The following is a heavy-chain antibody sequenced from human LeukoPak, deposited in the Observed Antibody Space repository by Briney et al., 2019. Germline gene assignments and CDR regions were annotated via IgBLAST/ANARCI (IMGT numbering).Heavy chain of an antibody. CDR2: IRRKVDGGTT. J-gene: IGHJ4*01. CDR3: TRGGLVTGYPGDYFDY. CDR1: GFTFGDYA. Sequence: GGSLRLSCTGSGFTFGDYAISWVRQAPGKGLEWLCFIRRKVDGGTTEIAASVEGRFTISRDDSNSVAYLQMNSLQTEDTGIYYCTRGGLVTGYPGDYFDYWGQAPWSPSPQ. V-gene: IGHV3-49*04. D-gene: IGHD3-9*01.